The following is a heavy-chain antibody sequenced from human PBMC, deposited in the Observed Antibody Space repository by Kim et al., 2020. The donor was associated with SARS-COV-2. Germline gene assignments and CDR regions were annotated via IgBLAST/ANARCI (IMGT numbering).Heavy chain of an antibody. CDR2: INHSGST. CDR1: GGSFSGYY. V-gene: IGHV4-34*01. Sequence: SETLSLTCAVYGGSFSGYYWSWIRQPPGKGLEWIGEINHSGSTNYNPSLKSRVTISVDTSKNQFSLKLSSVTAADTAVYYCARDSGQLGDVEIDYWGQGTLVTVSS. J-gene: IGHJ4*02. CDR3: ARDSGQLGDVEIDY. D-gene: IGHD6-6*01.